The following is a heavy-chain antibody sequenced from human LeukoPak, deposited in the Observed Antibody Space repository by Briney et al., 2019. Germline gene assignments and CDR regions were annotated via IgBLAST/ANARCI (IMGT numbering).Heavy chain of an antibody. CDR2: IYYSGST. V-gene: IGHV4-31*03. J-gene: IGHJ4*02. D-gene: IGHD3-22*01. Sequence: PSETLSLTCTVSGGSISSGGYYWSWIRQHPGKGLEWIGYIYYSGSTYYNPSLKSRVTISVDTSKNQFSLKLSSVTAADTAVYYCASAGDYYDSSGYRPFDYWGQGTLVTVYS. CDR1: GGSISSGGYY. CDR3: ASAGDYYDSSGYRPFDY.